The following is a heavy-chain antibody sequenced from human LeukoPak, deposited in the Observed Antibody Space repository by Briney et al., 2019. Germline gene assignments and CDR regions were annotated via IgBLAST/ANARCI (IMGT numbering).Heavy chain of an antibody. Sequence: TGGSLRLSCAASGFTFSSYEMNWVRQAPGMGLEWVSYISSSGSTIFYADSAKGRFTISRDNAKNSLYLQMSSLRAEDTAVYYCARAYSSGWYLFDYWGQGTLVTVSS. V-gene: IGHV3-48*03. CDR1: GFTFSSYE. CDR3: ARAYSSGWYLFDY. J-gene: IGHJ4*02. D-gene: IGHD6-19*01. CDR2: ISSSGSTI.